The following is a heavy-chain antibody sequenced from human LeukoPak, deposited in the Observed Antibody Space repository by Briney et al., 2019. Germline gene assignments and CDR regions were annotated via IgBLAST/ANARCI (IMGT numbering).Heavy chain of an antibody. CDR2: ISSSSSTI. D-gene: IGHD3-16*01. CDR1: GFTFSSYS. J-gene: IGHJ3*02. Sequence: PGGSLRLSCAASGFTFSSYSMNWVRQAPGKGLEWVSYISSSSSTIYYADSVKGRFTISRDNAKNSLYLQMNSLRAEDTAVYYCARDGLNDAFDIWGQGTMVTVSS. CDR3: ARDGLNDAFDI. V-gene: IGHV3-48*01.